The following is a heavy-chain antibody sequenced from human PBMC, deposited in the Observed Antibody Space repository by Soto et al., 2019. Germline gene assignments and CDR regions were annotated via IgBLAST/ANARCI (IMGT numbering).Heavy chain of an antibody. CDR2: ISYDGSNK. J-gene: IGHJ6*02. D-gene: IGHD2-21*02. CDR1: GFTFSSYA. Sequence: GGSLRLSCAASGFTFSSYAMHWVRQAPGKGLEWVAVISYDGSNKYYADSVKGRFTISRDNSKNTLYLQMNSLRAEDTAVYYCARDIEGPYCGGDCYPYYYYGMDVWGQGTTVTVSS. V-gene: IGHV3-30-3*01. CDR3: ARDIEGPYCGGDCYPYYYYGMDV.